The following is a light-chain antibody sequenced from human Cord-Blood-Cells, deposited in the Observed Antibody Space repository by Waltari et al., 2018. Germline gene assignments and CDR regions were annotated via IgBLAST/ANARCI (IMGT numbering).Light chain of an antibody. J-gene: IGLJ2*01. V-gene: IGLV1-44*01. CDR2: SNN. Sequence: QSVLTTPPLASGTPGQRVTIPCSGSSATIGSNTVNWYQQLPGTAPKLLIYSNNQRPSGVPDRFSGSKSGTSASLAISGLQSEDEADYYCAAWDDSLNGVVFGGGTKLTVL. CDR3: AAWDDSLNGVV. CDR1: SATIGSNT.